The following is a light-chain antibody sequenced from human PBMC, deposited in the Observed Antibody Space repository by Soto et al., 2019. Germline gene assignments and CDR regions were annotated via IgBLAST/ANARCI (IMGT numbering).Light chain of an antibody. CDR2: GAF. Sequence: ETVRSESPATRSFSPGERVAPFCRASQSVSSNLAWYQQKPGQAPSLLIYGAFTRATGIPARFSGTGSGTEFTLTISSLQSEDFALYYCQQYNDWPLTFGQGTKVDIK. CDR1: QSVSSN. J-gene: IGKJ1*01. V-gene: IGKV3-15*01. CDR3: QQYNDWPLT.